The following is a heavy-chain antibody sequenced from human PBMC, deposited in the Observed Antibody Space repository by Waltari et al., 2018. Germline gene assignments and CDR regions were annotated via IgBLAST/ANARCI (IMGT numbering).Heavy chain of an antibody. V-gene: IGHV1-8*01. D-gene: IGHD2-21*01. Sequence: QVQLVQSGAEVKKPGASVKVSCKASGYTFTSYDFNWVRQATGQGLEWMGWMNPNSGNTGYAQKFQGRGTMTRNTSISTAYMELSRLRSEDTAVYYCARGETYCGGDCYPFDYWGQGTLVTVSS. J-gene: IGHJ4*02. CDR3: ARGETYCGGDCYPFDY. CDR2: MNPNSGNT. CDR1: GYTFTSYD.